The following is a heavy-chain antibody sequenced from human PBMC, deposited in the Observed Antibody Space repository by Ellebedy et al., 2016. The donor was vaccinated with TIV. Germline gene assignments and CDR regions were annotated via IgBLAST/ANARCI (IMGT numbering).Heavy chain of an antibody. V-gene: IGHV3-7*04. CDR1: GFTFSSYW. J-gene: IGHJ4*02. CDR3: ARDKSEQWLVRRTRPPRLDY. Sequence: GGSLRLXXAASGFTFSSYWMSWVRQAPGKGLEWVANIKQDGSEKYYVDSVKGRFTISRDNAKNSLYLQMNSLRAEDTAVYYCARDKSEQWLVRRTRPPRLDYWGQGTLVTVSS. CDR2: IKQDGSEK. D-gene: IGHD6-19*01.